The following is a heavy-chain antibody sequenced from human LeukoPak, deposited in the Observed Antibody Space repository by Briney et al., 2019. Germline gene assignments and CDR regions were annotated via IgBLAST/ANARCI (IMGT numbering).Heavy chain of an antibody. V-gene: IGHV1-18*01. CDR2: ISAYNGNT. CDR3: AREPQDTAMADDAFDI. Sequence: ASVKVSCKASGYTFTSYGISWVRQAPGQGLEWMGWISAYNGNTNYAQKLQGRVTMTTDTSTSTAYMELRSLRSDDTAVYYCAREPQDTAMADDAFDIWGQGTMVTVSS. CDR1: GYTFTSYG. J-gene: IGHJ3*02. D-gene: IGHD5-18*01.